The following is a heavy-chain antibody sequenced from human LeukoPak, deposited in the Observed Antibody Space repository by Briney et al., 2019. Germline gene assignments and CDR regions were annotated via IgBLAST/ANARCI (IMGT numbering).Heavy chain of an antibody. V-gene: IGHV3-23*01. D-gene: IGHD1-26*01. CDR1: GFTFSSYA. J-gene: IGHJ4*02. Sequence: PGGSLRLSCAASGFTFSSYAMSWVRQAPGKGLECVSAISGSGGTTYYADSVKGRFTISRDNSKTTLYLQMNSLRAEDTAVYYCATGGGSYSYYFDYWGQGTLVTVSS. CDR3: ATGGGSYSYYFDY. CDR2: ISGSGGTT.